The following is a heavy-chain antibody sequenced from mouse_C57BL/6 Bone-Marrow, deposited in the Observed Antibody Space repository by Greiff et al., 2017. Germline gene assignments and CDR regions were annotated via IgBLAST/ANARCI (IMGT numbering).Heavy chain of an antibody. V-gene: IGHV1-52*01. Sequence: QVQLQQPGAELVRPGSSVKLSCKASGYTFTSYWMHWVKQRPIQGLEWIGNIDPSDSETHSNQKFKDKATLTVDKSSSTAYMQLSSLTSEDSAVYFCARGAYWGQGTLVTVSA. J-gene: IGHJ3*01. CDR1: GYTFTSYW. CDR3: ARGAY. CDR2: IDPSDSET.